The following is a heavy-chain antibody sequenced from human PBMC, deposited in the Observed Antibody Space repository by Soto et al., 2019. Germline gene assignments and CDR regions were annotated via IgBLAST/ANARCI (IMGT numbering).Heavy chain of an antibody. CDR2: ISAYNGNI. CDR3: ARDLAVGLVDY. J-gene: IGHJ4*02. V-gene: IGHV1-18*01. D-gene: IGHD6-19*01. Sequence: ASVKVSCKASGYTFTSYGISWVRQATGQGLEWMGWISAYNGNIKYAQKLQGRVTMTTDTSTSTAYMELRSLRSDDTAVYYCARDLAVGLVDYWGQGTLVNVSS. CDR1: GYTFTSYG.